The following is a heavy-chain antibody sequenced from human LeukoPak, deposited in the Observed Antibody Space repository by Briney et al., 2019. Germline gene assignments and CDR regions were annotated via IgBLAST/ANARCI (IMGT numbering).Heavy chain of an antibody. Sequence: ASVKVSCKASGYTFTGYYMHWVRQAPGQGLEWMGWINPNSGGTNYAQKFQGRVTMTRDTSISTAYMELSRLRSDDTAVYYCARAVPPGSPYYCYGMDVWGQGTTVTVSS. CDR2: INPNSGGT. J-gene: IGHJ6*02. V-gene: IGHV1-2*02. CDR1: GYTFTGYY. D-gene: IGHD3-10*01. CDR3: ARAVPPGSPYYCYGMDV.